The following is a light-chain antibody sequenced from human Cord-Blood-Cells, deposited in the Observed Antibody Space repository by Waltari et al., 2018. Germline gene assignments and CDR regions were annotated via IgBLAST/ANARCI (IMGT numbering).Light chain of an antibody. J-gene: IGKJ4*02. CDR1: QSISSY. V-gene: IGKV1-39*01. CDR2: AAS. Sequence: IQIPQSPSSLSASVGDKVTITCRASQSISSYLNWYQQKPGKAPKLVIYAASSLQSGVPARFSGSGSGTDVALTISRLQPDDVATYYCQQSYSTLPVTSGGGTKVEIK. CDR3: QQSYSTLPVT.